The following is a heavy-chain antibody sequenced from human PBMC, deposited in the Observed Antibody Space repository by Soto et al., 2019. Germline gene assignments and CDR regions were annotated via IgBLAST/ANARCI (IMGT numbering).Heavy chain of an antibody. J-gene: IGHJ6*02. Sequence: PSETLSLTCAVYGGSFSGYYWSWIRQPPGKGLEWIGEINHSGSTNYNPSLKSRVTISVDTSKNQFSLKLSSVTAADTAVYYCARDKAADLDVWGQGTTVTVSS. CDR3: ARDKAADLDV. CDR1: GGSFSGYY. CDR2: INHSGST. D-gene: IGHD6-13*01. V-gene: IGHV4-34*01.